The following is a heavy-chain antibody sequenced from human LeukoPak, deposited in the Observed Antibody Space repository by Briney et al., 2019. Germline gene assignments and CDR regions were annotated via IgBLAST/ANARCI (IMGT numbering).Heavy chain of an antibody. CDR1: GFSFSTYA. CDR3: VTRYNNCPH. V-gene: IGHV3-23*01. J-gene: IGHJ1*01. Sequence: GGSLRLSCAASGFSFSTYAMGWVRQAPGKGLEWVSIISGSGGSTYSPDSVKGRFTTSRDNSKNTLYLQMNSLRAEDTAVYYCVTRYNNCPHWGQGTLVTVSS. D-gene: IGHD1-1*01. CDR2: ISGSGGST.